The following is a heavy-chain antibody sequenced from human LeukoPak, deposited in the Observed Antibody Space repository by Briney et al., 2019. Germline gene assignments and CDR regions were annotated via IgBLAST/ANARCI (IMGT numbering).Heavy chain of an antibody. J-gene: IGHJ5*02. V-gene: IGHV4-59*01. CDR3: ARGVRNWFDP. CDR2: IYYSGST. CDR1: GGSISNYY. Sequence: SETLSLTCTVSGGSISNYYWSWIRQPPGKGLEWIGFIYYSGSTNYNPSLKSRVTISVDTSKNQFSLKLSSVTAADTAVYYCARGVRNWFDPWGQGTLVTVSS. D-gene: IGHD1-1*01.